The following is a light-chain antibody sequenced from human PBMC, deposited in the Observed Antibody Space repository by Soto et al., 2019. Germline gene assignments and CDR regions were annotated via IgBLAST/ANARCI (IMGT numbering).Light chain of an antibody. J-gene: IGKJ4*01. CDR1: QIINNS. V-gene: IGKV3-15*01. CDR2: GAS. CDR3: QQYNNWPLT. Sequence: EIVMTQSQATLSVSPGERATLSCRASQIINNSLAWYQQKPGQAPRLLIYGASTRATGIPARFSGSGSGTEFTLTISSLQSEDFAIYYCQQYNNWPLTFGGGTKVEIK.